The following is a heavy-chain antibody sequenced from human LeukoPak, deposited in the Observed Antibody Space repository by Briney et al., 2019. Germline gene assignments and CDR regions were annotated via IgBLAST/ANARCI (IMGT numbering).Heavy chain of an antibody. CDR3: ARGGEQWLEYNWFDP. D-gene: IGHD6-19*01. CDR2: IYYSGST. Sequence: KPSETLSLTCTVSGGSISSYYWSWIRQPPGMGLEWIGYIYYSGSTNYNPSLKSRVTISVDTSKNQFSLKLSSVTAADTAVYYCARGGEQWLEYNWFDPWGQATLVTVSS. CDR1: GGSISSYY. V-gene: IGHV4-59*01. J-gene: IGHJ5*02.